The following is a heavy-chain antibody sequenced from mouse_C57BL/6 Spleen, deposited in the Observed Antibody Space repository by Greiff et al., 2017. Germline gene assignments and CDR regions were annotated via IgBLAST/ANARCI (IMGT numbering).Heavy chain of an antibody. D-gene: IGHD1-1*01. V-gene: IGHV5-6*01. Sequence: EVKLVESGGDLVKPGGSLKLSCAASGFTFSSYGMSWVRQTPDKRLEWVATISSGGSYTYYPDSVKGRFTISRDNAKNTLYLQMSSLKSEDTAMYYCARNYGSSYPYFDYGGQGTTLTVSS. J-gene: IGHJ2*01. CDR3: ARNYGSSYPYFDY. CDR2: ISSGGSYT. CDR1: GFTFSSYG.